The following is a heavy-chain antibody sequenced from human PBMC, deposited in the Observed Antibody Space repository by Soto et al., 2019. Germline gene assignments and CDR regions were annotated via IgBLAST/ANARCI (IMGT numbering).Heavy chain of an antibody. Sequence: GESLKISCKGSGYSFTSYWIGWVRQMPGKGLEWMGIIYPGDSDTRYSPSFQGQVTISADKSISTAYLQWSSLKASDTAMYYCARATHYYDSSGDNWFDPWGQGTLVTVSS. D-gene: IGHD3-22*01. CDR1: GYSFTSYW. CDR2: IYPGDSDT. V-gene: IGHV5-51*01. CDR3: ARATHYYDSSGDNWFDP. J-gene: IGHJ5*02.